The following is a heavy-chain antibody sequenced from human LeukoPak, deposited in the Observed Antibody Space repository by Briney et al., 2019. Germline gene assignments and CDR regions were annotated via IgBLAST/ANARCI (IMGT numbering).Heavy chain of an antibody. V-gene: IGHV3-48*01. CDR2: ISTGSSTI. J-gene: IGHJ4*02. CDR3: ARVDWEGSGSYYFDS. CDR1: GFTFSSYS. Sequence: GGSLRLSCAASGFTFSSYSMNWVRQAPGKGLEWVSYISTGSSTIYYADSVKGRFTISRDNSKNTLFLQMNSLRAEDTAVYYCARVDWEGSGSYYFDSWGQGTLVTVSS. D-gene: IGHD1-26*01.